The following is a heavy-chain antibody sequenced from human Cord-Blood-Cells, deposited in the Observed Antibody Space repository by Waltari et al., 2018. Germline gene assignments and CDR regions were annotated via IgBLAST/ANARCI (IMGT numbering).Heavy chain of an antibody. V-gene: IGHV3-74*01. D-gene: IGHD3-3*02. J-gene: IGHJ4*02. Sequence: EVQLVESGGGLVQPGGSLRLSCAASGFTFSSYWLHWVRQAPGKGLVWVSRINRDGSSTSYADSVKGRFTISRDNAKNTLYLQMNSLRAEDTAVYYCARAFSRGAALCDYWGQGTLVTVSS. CDR2: INRDGSST. CDR1: GFTFSSYW. CDR3: ARAFSRGAALCDY.